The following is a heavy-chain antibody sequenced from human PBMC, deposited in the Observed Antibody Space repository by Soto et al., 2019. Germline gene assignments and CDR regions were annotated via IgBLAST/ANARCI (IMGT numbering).Heavy chain of an antibody. J-gene: IGHJ4*02. CDR2: IKQDGSEK. CDR3: ARVGGYSYDSLKGDFDY. Sequence: EVQLVESGGGLVQPGRSLRLSCAASGFTFSSYWMSWVRQAPGKGLEWVANIKQDGSEKYYVDSVKGRFTISRDNAKNSLYLQMNSLRAEDTAVYYCARVGGYSYDSLKGDFDYWGQGTLVTVSS. V-gene: IGHV3-7*05. D-gene: IGHD5-18*01. CDR1: GFTFSSYW.